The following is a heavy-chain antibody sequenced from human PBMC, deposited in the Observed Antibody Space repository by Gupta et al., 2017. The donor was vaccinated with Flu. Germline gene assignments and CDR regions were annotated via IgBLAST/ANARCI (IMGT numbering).Heavy chain of an antibody. CDR3: ARFISGQSSSPGPYYYGMDV. J-gene: IGHJ6*02. CDR1: GGSFSCYY. Sequence: QGQLQQWGAGLLKPSETLSLTCAVYGGSFSCYYWSWLRPPPGKGLELIGEINHSGSTNYNPSLKSRVTISVDTSKNQFSLKLSFVTAEDTAVYYCARFISGQSSSPGPYYYGMDVWGQGTTVTVSS. CDR2: INHSGST. D-gene: IGHD6-6*01. V-gene: IGHV4-34*01.